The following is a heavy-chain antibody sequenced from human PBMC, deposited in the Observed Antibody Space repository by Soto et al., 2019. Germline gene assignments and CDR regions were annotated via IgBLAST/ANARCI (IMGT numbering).Heavy chain of an antibody. CDR1: GFTFSSFG. J-gene: IGHJ4*02. V-gene: IGHV3-30*19. Sequence: QVQLVESGGGAVQPGRSLRLSCAASGFTFSSFGMHWVRQAPGKGLELVAVISYDGSNQYYGDSAKGRFTLSRDNSKNTLYLQMSSLTAADTAIYYCARGGFGGAKSAFHSWGQGTLVTVSS. CDR2: ISYDGSNQ. D-gene: IGHD3-16*01. CDR3: ARGGFGGAKSAFHS.